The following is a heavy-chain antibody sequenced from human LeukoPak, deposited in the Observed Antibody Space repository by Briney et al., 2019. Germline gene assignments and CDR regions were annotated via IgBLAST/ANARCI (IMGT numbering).Heavy chain of an antibody. J-gene: IGHJ4*02. CDR2: IYYSGST. Sequence: PSETLSLTCTVSGGSISSSSYYWGWIRQPPGKGLEWIGSIYYSGSTYYNPSLKSRVTISVDTSKNQFSLKLSSVTAADTAVYYCARSRYSSSWYEYYFDYWGQGTLVTVSS. CDR1: GGSISSSSYY. D-gene: IGHD6-13*01. CDR3: ARSRYSSSWYEYYFDY. V-gene: IGHV4-39*07.